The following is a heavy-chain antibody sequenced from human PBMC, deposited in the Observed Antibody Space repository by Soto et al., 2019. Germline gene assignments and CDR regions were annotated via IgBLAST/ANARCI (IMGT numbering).Heavy chain of an antibody. V-gene: IGHV1-58*01. J-gene: IGHJ4*02. CDR2: IVVGSGNT. CDR1: GFTFTSSA. CDR3: AAGGYSGYDQGRYFDY. D-gene: IGHD5-12*01. Sequence: EASVKVSCKASGFTFTSSAVQWVRQARGQRLEWIGWIVVGSGNTNYAQKFQERVTITRDMSTSTAYMELSSLRSEDTAVYYCAAGGYSGYDQGRYFDYWGQGTLVTVSS.